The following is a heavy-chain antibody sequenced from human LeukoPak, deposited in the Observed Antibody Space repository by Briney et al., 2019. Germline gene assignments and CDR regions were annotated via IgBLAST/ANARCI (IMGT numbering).Heavy chain of an antibody. CDR3: ARETSIAARQNWFDP. J-gene: IGHJ5*02. Sequence: PSETLSLTCTVSGGSISSSSYYWGWIRQPPGKGLEWIGSLYYSGSTYYNPSLNSRVTMSVDTSKNQFSLKLSSVTAADTAVYYCARETSIAARQNWFDPWGQGTLVTVSS. CDR1: GGSISSSSYY. D-gene: IGHD6-6*01. CDR2: LYYSGST. V-gene: IGHV4-39*07.